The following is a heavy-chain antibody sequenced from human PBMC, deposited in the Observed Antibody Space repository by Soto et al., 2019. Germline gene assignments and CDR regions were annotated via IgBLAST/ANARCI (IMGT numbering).Heavy chain of an antibody. J-gene: IGHJ4*02. CDR1: GGTFSSYT. V-gene: IGHV1-69*04. Sequence: GASVKVSCKASGGTFSSYTISWVRQAPGQGLEWMGRIIPILGIANYAQKFQGRVTITADKSTSTAYMELSSLRSEDTAVYYCARDLSRQQLVLGDWGQGTLVTVSS. CDR2: IIPILGIA. D-gene: IGHD6-13*01. CDR3: ARDLSRQQLVLGD.